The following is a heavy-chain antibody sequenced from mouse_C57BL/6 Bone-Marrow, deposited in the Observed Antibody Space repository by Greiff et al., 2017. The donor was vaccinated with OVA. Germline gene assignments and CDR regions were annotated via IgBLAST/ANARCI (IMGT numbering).Heavy chain of an antibody. CDR2: IYPRDGST. CDR1: GYTFTSYD. J-gene: IGHJ3*01. V-gene: IGHV1-85*01. CDR3: ARLNYYGSSYEFAY. Sequence: VQLQQSGPELVKPGASVKLSCKASGYTFTSYDINWVKQRPGQGLEWIGWIYPRDGSTKYNEKFKGKATSTVDTSSSTAYMELHSLTSEDSAVYFCARLNYYGSSYEFAYWGQGTLVTVSA. D-gene: IGHD1-1*01.